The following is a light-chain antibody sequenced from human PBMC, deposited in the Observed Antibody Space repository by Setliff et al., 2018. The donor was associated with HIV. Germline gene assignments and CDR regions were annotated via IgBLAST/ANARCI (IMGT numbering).Light chain of an antibody. Sequence: QSVLTQPASVSGSPGQSITISCTGTSSDIGRYNLVSWYQQYPGKAPKLMIYQATKRPSGVSNRFSGSKSGNTASLTISGLQAEDEADYYCSSYTNSIPYVFGTGTKVTVL. V-gene: IGLV2-14*02. CDR1: SSDIGRYNL. CDR2: QAT. J-gene: IGLJ1*01. CDR3: SSYTNSIPYV.